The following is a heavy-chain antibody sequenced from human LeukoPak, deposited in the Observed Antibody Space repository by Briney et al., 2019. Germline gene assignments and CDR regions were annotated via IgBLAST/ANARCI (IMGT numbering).Heavy chain of an antibody. CDR1: GFTLSSYW. J-gene: IGHJ6*02. V-gene: IGHV3-74*01. CDR2: INSDGSNT. CDR3: VRGIQSWFNGMDV. Sequence: GGSLRLSCAASGFTLSSYWMHWVRQVPGKELVWVSRINSDGSNTRYADSVKGRFTVSRDNAKNTLFLQMNSLRTEDTAVYYCVRGIQSWFNGMDVWGQGTTVTVSS. D-gene: IGHD3-10*01.